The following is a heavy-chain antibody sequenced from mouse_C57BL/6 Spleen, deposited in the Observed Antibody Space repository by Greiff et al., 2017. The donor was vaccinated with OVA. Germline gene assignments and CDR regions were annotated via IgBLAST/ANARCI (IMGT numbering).Heavy chain of an antibody. CDR1: GYSITSGYY. Sequence: EVKLMESGPGLVKPSQSLSLTCSVTGYSITSGYYWNWIRQFPGNKLEWMGYISYDGSNNYNPSLKNRISITRDTSKNQFFLKLNSVTTEDTATYYCASGYYGSSYSYYFDYWGQGTTLTVSS. D-gene: IGHD1-1*01. J-gene: IGHJ2*01. V-gene: IGHV3-6*01. CDR3: ASGYYGSSYSYYFDY. CDR2: ISYDGSN.